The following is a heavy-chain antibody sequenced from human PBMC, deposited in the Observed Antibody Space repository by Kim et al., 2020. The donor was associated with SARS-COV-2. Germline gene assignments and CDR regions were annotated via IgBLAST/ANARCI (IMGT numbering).Heavy chain of an antibody. V-gene: IGHV3-21*01. D-gene: IGHD3-16*01. J-gene: IGHJ3*02. CDR1: FFPFLLSL. CDR3: AREAPAGERGDAFDI. CDR2: LLLLLLSL. Sequence: GFSLLLSFSSSFFPFLLSLLPWVRPAPGPGLSFFLFLLLLLLSLSSSSSFPFLFPLSLAPSQNSLYLQMNSLRAEDTAVYYCAREAPAGERGDAFDIWGQGTMVTVSS.